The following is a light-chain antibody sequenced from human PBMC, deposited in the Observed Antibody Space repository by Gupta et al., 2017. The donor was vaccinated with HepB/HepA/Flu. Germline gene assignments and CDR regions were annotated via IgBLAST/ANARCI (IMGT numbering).Light chain of an antibody. V-gene: IGKV2-30*01. CDR1: QSLVNTDGNTY. J-gene: IGKJ1*01. CDR3: GQGKYCPRT. CDR2: KVS. Sequence: DVVLTQSPLSLPVTLGQPASISCRSSQSLVNTDGNTYLSWFQQRPGHSPRRLIYKVSNRDSGVPDRFSGSGSDTDFTLKISRVEAEDFGVYYCGQGKYCPRTFGQGTKVDIK.